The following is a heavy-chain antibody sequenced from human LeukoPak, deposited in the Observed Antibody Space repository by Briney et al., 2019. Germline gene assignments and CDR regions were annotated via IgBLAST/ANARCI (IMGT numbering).Heavy chain of an antibody. V-gene: IGHV4-34*01. CDR1: GGSISSYY. Sequence: SETLSLTCTVSGGSISSYYWSWIRQPPGKGLEWIGEINHSGSTNYNPSLKSRVTISVDTSKNQFSLKLSSVTAADTAVYYCARGMGSSPMDVWGQGTTVTVSS. J-gene: IGHJ6*02. D-gene: IGHD1-26*01. CDR3: ARGMGSSPMDV. CDR2: INHSGST.